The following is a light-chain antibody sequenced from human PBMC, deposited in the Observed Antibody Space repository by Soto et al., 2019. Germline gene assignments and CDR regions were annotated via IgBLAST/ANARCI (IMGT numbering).Light chain of an antibody. Sequence: QITQSPSTLSASVGDRVTITCRASQNIRSRLAWFQQKPGKAPKLLIYDASSFESGVPRRFGGSGSGTEFTLTISSLQTDDASTYYCQQYQSYWTFGQGTKVDIK. CDR1: QNIRSR. CDR2: DAS. J-gene: IGKJ1*01. V-gene: IGKV1-5*01. CDR3: QQYQSYWT.